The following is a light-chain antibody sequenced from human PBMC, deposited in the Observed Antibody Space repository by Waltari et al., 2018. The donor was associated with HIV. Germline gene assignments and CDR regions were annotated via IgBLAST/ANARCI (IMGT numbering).Light chain of an antibody. J-gene: IGKJ2*01. Sequence: ENVLTQSPGTLSLSPGERATLSCSASRSVSSHHLTWYQQRPAQAPKRLIYATSTSATAIPDRFSGSGSGTDFTLTTSRLEPEDSAVYYCQQYGTSPYTFGQGTKVEI. CDR1: RSVSSHH. CDR2: ATS. CDR3: QQYGTSPYT. V-gene: IGKV3-20*01.